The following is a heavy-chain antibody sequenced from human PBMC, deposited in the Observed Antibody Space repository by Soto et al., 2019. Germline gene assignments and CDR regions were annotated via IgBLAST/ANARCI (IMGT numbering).Heavy chain of an antibody. CDR1: GFTFSSYW. CDR2: INSDGSST. V-gene: IGHV3-74*01. D-gene: IGHD4-17*01. CDR3: ARMAGLNDYGDYLSTGDYYYMDV. J-gene: IGHJ6*03. Sequence: GGSLRLSCAASGFTFSSYWMHWVRQAPGKGLVWVSRINSDGSSTSYADSVKGRFTISRDNAKNTLYLQMNSLRAEDTAVDYCARMAGLNDYGDYLSTGDYYYMDVWGKGTTVTVSS.